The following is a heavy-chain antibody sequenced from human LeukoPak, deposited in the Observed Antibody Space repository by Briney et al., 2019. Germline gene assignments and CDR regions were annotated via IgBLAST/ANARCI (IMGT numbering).Heavy chain of an antibody. V-gene: IGHV3-7*01. CDR3: ARGGTATYYFDY. CDR2: INLDGSEK. J-gene: IGHJ4*02. CDR1: GSTFSSYW. Sequence: GGSLRLSCAASGSTFSSYWMSWVRQAPGKGLEWVANINLDGSEKNYVDSVKGRFTISRDNAKNSVYLQMASLRAEDTAVYYCARGGTATYYFDYWGQGTLVTVSS. D-gene: IGHD3-16*01.